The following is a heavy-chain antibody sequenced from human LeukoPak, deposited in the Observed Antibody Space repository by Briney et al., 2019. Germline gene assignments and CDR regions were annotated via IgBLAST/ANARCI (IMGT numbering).Heavy chain of an antibody. CDR1: GFTFSSYG. CDR3: AKDSPVPIYFVVVPAYFDP. CDR2: ISDSGGST. J-gene: IGHJ5*02. Sequence: GGSLRLSCAASGFTFSSYGMHWVRQAPGKGLEWVSAISDSGGSTYYADSVKGRFTISRDNSKNTLFLQMNSLRAEDTAMYYCAKDSPVPIYFVVVPAYFDPWGQGTLVTVSS. D-gene: IGHD2-2*01. V-gene: IGHV3-23*01.